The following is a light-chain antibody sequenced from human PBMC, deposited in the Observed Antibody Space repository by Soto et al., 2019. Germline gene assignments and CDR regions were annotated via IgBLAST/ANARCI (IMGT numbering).Light chain of an antibody. J-gene: IGKJ4*01. CDR1: QSIRST. V-gene: IGKV3-15*01. CDR3: QQYNNWPLT. Sequence: EIVMTQSPATLSVSPGERATLSCRASQSIRSTLAWYQQKPGQAPRLLIYGASTRATGIPVRFSGSGSGTEFTLTISSLQSEDFAIYYCQQYNNWPLTFGGGTKVEIK. CDR2: GAS.